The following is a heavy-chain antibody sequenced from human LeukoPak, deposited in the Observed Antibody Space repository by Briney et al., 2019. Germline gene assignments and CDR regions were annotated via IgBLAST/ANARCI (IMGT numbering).Heavy chain of an antibody. CDR2: ISYDGSNK. V-gene: IGHV3-30*18. D-gene: IGHD3-10*01. CDR1: GFTFSNYG. Sequence: GGSLRLSCVASGFTFSNYGMHRVRQAPGKRLEWVAGISYDGSNKYYADSVKGRFTISRDNYENRLFLQMNSLRAEDLAMYFCAKDLNRISMVRGVDNWGQGTLVTVSS. CDR3: AKDLNRISMVRGVDN. J-gene: IGHJ4*02.